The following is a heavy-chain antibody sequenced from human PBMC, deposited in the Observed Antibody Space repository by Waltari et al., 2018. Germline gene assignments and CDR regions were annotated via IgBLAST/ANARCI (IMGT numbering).Heavy chain of an antibody. CDR1: GYTFPRYY. J-gene: IGHJ4*02. V-gene: IGHV1-2*06. CDR2: INPNSGDT. Sequence: QVHLVQSGAEVKKPGASVKVSCKASGYTFPRYYIQWVRRAPGQGLEWMGRINPNSGDTNYAQKFQGRVTLTRDTSINTAYMELSSLKSDDTAVYYCARDLGSDYGNRDYWGQGTLVTVPS. CDR3: ARDLGSDYGNRDY. D-gene: IGHD4-17*01.